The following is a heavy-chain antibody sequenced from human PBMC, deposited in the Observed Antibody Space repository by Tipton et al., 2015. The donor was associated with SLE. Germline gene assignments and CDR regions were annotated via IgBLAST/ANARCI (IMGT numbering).Heavy chain of an antibody. Sequence: LRLSCTVSGGSISSSSYYWGWIRQPPGKGLEWIGSLYYSGSPYYNPSLKSRVTISVDTSKNQFSLKLSSVTAADTAVYYCARGPREAAAGDMDVWGKGTTVTVSS. D-gene: IGHD6-13*01. J-gene: IGHJ6*03. CDR1: GGSISSSSYY. CDR3: ARGPREAAAGDMDV. V-gene: IGHV4-39*07. CDR2: LYYSGSP.